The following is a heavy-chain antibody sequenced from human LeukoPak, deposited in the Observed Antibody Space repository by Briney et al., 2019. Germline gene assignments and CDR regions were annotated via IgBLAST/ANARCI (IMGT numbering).Heavy chain of an antibody. D-gene: IGHD6-13*01. CDR2: ISSSSSYM. CDR1: GFTFSSYS. J-gene: IGHJ1*01. Sequence: GGSLRLSCAASGFTFSSYSMNWVRQAPGKGLEWVSSISSSSSYMYYADSVKGRFTISRDNSKNTLYLQMNSLRAEDTAVYYCAKDLPSSSWYKYFQHWGQGTLVTVSS. CDR3: AKDLPSSSWYKYFQH. V-gene: IGHV3-21*01.